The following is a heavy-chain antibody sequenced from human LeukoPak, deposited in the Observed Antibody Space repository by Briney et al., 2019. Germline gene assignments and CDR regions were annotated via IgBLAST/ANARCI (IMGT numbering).Heavy chain of an antibody. CDR3: AKPPHYDSSGYYYPYYFDY. V-gene: IGHV3-33*06. CDR1: GFTFSSYG. D-gene: IGHD3-22*01. J-gene: IGHJ4*02. Sequence: GRSLRLSCAASGFTFSSYGMHWVRQAPGKGLEWVAVIWYDGSNKYYADSVKGRFTISRDNSKNTLYLQMNSLRAEDTAVYYCAKPPHYDSSGYYYPYYFDYWGQGTLVTVSS. CDR2: IWYDGSNK.